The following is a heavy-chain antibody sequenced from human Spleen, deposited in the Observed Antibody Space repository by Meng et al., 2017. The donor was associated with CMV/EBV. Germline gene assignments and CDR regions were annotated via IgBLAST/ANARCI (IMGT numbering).Heavy chain of an antibody. D-gene: IGHD2-21*01. V-gene: IGHV1-2*02. CDR3: VRASALYCGEDCYFRGADH. CDR2: INSKSGDT. Sequence: FKADYIHWVRQAPGKGLQWMGWINSKSGDTNYEQRFQGRVTMTRDTSVSTAYMELSRLRFDDTAVYYCVRASALYCGEDCYFRGADHWGQGTLVTVSS. J-gene: IGHJ4*02. CDR1: FKADY.